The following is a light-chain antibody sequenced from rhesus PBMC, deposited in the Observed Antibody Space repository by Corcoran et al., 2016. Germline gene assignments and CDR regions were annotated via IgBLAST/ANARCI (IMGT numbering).Light chain of an antibody. CDR3: QQYNSAPFT. CDR2: KAC. J-gene: IGKJ3*01. CDR1: QGISSW. V-gene: IGKV1-21*01. Sequence: DIQMTQSPSSLSASGGDRVTITCRASQGISSWLAWYQQKPGKAPKILIYKACSLQSGVPSRFRGIGSGTDFTLTISSLQPEDFATYYCQQYNSAPFTFGPWTKLDIK.